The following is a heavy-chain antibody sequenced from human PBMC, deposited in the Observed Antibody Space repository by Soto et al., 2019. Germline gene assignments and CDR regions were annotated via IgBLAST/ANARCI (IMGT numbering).Heavy chain of an antibody. D-gene: IGHD3-16*01. V-gene: IGHV1-69*06. CDR3: ERVRIQLRLGKYSFNGMDV. CDR2: IVPRFGSP. J-gene: IGHJ6*04. Sequence: QVQLVQSGAEMRKPGSSLRVSCKASGGTFSDFAFSWVRQAPGQGLEWMGGIVPRFGSPNYAQKFGGRVTISADTSTSTVYMEVSILRFDDTAVYFCERVRIQLRLGKYSFNGMDVWGKGTKITVSS. CDR1: GGTFSDFA.